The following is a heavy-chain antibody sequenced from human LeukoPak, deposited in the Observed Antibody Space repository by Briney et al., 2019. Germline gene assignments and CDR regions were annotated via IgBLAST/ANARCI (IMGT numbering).Heavy chain of an antibody. J-gene: IGHJ5*02. Sequence: GGSLRLSCAAAGFTFSSYWMHWVRQAPGKGLVWVSRINTDGSSTIYADSVKGRFTISRDISKNMLYLQMNSLRAEDTAVYYCARLTGPIGPWGQGTLVTVSS. V-gene: IGHV3-74*01. CDR3: ARLTGPIGP. CDR1: GFTFSSYW. CDR2: INTDGSST. D-gene: IGHD3-10*01.